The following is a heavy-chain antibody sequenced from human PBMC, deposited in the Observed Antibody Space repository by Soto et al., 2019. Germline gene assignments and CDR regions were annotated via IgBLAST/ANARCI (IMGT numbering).Heavy chain of an antibody. J-gene: IGHJ6*02. CDR3: AREISYVSGGHLYYGMDV. CDR1: GFTFSDHY. Sequence: LVESGGTLVQPGGSLRLSCAASGFTFSDHYMAWIRQAPGKGLEIVAHMSGSGSSEDYGDSVKGRFSIFRENSKNLLFLQMFFLRAEDTAVYYCAREISYVSGGHLYYGMDVLGQGTAVTVSS. CDR2: MSGSGSSE. D-gene: IGHD3-16*01. V-gene: IGHV3-11*01.